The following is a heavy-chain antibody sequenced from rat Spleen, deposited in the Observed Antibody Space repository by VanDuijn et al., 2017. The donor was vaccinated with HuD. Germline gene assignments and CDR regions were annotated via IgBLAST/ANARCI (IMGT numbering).Heavy chain of an antibody. J-gene: IGHJ4*01. D-gene: IGHD1-6*01. V-gene: IGHV3-3*01. CDR1: GYSITNGYR. CDR3: ARSAILRIVRDVMDA. Sequence: EVQLQESGPGLVKPSQSLSLTCSVTGYSITNGYRWNWIRKFPGNKLEWMGYINSAGNTLYNPSLKSRIAITRDTSKNQFFLQVNSVTTEDTATYYCARSAILRIVRDVMDAWGQGTSVTVSS. CDR2: INSAGNT.